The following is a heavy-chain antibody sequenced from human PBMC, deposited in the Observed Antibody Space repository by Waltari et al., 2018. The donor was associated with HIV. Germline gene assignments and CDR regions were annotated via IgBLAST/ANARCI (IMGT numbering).Heavy chain of an antibody. CDR3: VKDGASTIFGVLNGMDV. CDR2: ISWNSGDI. CDR1: GITFDDFA. V-gene: IGHV3-9*01. J-gene: IGHJ6*02. Sequence: EVQLVESGGGSVQPGRSLRLSCTASGITFDDFAMHRVRQPPGKGLEWVSGISWNSGDIAYADSVKGRFTISRDNTKNSLFLQMNSVRVEDTALYYCVKDGASTIFGVLNGMDVWGQGTTVTVSS. D-gene: IGHD3-3*01.